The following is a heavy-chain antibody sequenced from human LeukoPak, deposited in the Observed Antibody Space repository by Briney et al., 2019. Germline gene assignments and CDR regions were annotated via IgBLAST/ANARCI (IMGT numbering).Heavy chain of an antibody. J-gene: IGHJ6*02. CDR1: GFTFSSYA. Sequence: GGSLRLSCAASGFTFSSYAMGWVRQAPGKGLEWVSGSSSGGGTTHYADSVKGRFTISRDNSKNTLYLQVNSLKAEDTAVYYCAKGGPYLYYYVMDVWGQGTTVTVSS. CDR3: AKGGPYLYYYVMDV. D-gene: IGHD3-16*01. CDR2: SSSGGGTT. V-gene: IGHV3-23*01.